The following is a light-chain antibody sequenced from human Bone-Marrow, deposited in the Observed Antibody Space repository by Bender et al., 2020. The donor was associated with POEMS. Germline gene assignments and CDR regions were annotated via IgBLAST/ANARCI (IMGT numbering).Light chain of an antibody. CDR1: NIGSRN. J-gene: IGLJ1*01. V-gene: IGLV3-21*02. Sequence: SYVLTQPPSVSVAPGQTARVTCGGNNIGSRNVHWYQQKPGQAPVLVVYDDSDRSSGLPERFSGSNSGNTATLTISRVEAGDEADYYCQVWDRTSDHPGVFGSGTKVTV. CDR3: QVWDRTSDHPGV. CDR2: DDS.